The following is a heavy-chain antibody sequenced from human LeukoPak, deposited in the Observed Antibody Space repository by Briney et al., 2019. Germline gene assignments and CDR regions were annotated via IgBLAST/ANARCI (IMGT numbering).Heavy chain of an antibody. CDR3: ARGHYYGSGSYPF. D-gene: IGHD3-10*01. CDR1: GGSFSGYY. Sequence: PSETLSLTCAVYGGSFSGYYWSWIRQPPGKGLEWIGEINHSGSTNYNPSLKSRVTISVDTSKNQFSLKLSSVTAADTAVYYCARGHYYGSGSYPFWGQGTQVTVSS. CDR2: INHSGST. V-gene: IGHV4-34*01. J-gene: IGHJ4*02.